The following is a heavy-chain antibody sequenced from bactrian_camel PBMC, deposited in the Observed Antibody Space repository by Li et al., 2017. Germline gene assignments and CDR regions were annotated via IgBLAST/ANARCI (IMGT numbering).Heavy chain of an antibody. J-gene: IGHJ4*01. CDR3: AGGRADSWACDSHSTYNH. CDR2: IYAYGVGT. CDR1: GYTSSPNC. V-gene: IGHV3S54*01. D-gene: IGHD6*01. Sequence: HVQLVESGGGSVRAGGSLRLSRAASGYTSSPNCVGWSRQAPGQEREVVASIYAYGVGTYYADSVRGRFTISQGRTTDTVYLQMDNLKPEDTAMYYCAGGRADSWACDSHSTYNHWGQGTQVTVS.